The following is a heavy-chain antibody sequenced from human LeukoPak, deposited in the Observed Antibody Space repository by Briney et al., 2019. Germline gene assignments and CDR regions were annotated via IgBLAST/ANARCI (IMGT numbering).Heavy chain of an antibody. Sequence: GSLRLSCAASGFTFDDYGMSWVRQAPGKGLEWIGEINHSGSTNYNPSLKSRVTISVDTSKNQFSLKLSSVTAADTAVYYCARGLHRGWFDPWGQGTLVTVSS. CDR2: INHSGST. CDR1: GFTFDDYG. D-gene: IGHD4-11*01. CDR3: ARGLHRGWFDP. J-gene: IGHJ5*02. V-gene: IGHV4-34*01.